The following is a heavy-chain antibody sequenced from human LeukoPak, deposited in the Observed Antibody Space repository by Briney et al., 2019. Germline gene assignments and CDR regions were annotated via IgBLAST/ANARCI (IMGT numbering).Heavy chain of an antibody. Sequence: GASVKVSCKASGYTFTSYYMHWVRQAPGQGLEWMGWINTNTGNPTYAQGFTGRFVFSFDTSVSTAYLQISSLKAEDTAVYYCARLGDNWFDPWGQGTLVTVSS. CDR2: INTNTGNP. CDR3: ARLGDNWFDP. V-gene: IGHV7-4-1*02. CDR1: GYTFTSYY. J-gene: IGHJ5*02.